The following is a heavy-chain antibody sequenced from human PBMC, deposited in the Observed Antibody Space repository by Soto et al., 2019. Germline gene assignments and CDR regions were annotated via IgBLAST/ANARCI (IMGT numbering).Heavy chain of an antibody. CDR2: IWYDGSNK. V-gene: IGHV3-33*01. CDR1: GFTFSSYG. J-gene: IGHJ4*02. CDR3: ARTYYYDSSAYVDY. Sequence: LRLSCAASGFTFSSYGMHWVRQAPGKGLGWVAVIWYDGSNKYYADSVKGRFTISRDNSKNTLYLQMNSLRAEDTAVYYCARTYYYDSSAYVDYWGQGTLVTVSS. D-gene: IGHD3-22*01.